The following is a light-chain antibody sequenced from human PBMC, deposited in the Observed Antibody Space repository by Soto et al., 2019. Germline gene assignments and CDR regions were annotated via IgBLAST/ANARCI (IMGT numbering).Light chain of an antibody. CDR2: VAS. CDR1: QGISTY. CDR3: QQHNSYPRT. Sequence: DIKLTQSPSFLSASVGDRVTIRCRASQGISTYLAWYQQKPGKAPKLLIHVASILQRGVPSRFSGSGSGTEFTLTISSLQPQDFATYYCQQHNSYPRTFGQGTQLEIK. V-gene: IGKV1-9*01. J-gene: IGKJ2*01.